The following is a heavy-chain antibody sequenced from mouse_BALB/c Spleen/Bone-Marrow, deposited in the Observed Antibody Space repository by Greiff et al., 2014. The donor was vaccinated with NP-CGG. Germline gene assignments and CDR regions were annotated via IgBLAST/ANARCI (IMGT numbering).Heavy chain of an antibody. V-gene: IGHV1-69*02. CDR3: ARGRTTVVSDY. J-gene: IGHJ2*02. CDR1: GYTFTDYW. CDR2: IEPSDSYT. D-gene: IGHD1-1*01. Sequence: VHLVESGAEVVKPGASVKVSCKASGYTFTDYWMQWVKQRPGQGLEWIGEIEPSDSYTNYNQDLKGKATLTVDKSSSTAYMQLSSLTSEDSAVYYCARGRTTVVSDYWGQGTSLTVSS.